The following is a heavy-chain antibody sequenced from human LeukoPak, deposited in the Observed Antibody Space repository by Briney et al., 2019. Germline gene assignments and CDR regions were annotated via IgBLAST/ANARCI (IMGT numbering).Heavy chain of an antibody. J-gene: IGHJ4*02. CDR3: ARVDQLGNDY. D-gene: IGHD7-27*01. Sequence: GGSLRLSCAASGFPFSSYEMNWVRQAPGKGLEWVSYISSSGSTIYYADSVKGRFTISRDNAKNSLYLQMNRRRAEDTAVYYCARVDQLGNDYWGQGTLVTVSS. CDR1: GFPFSSYE. V-gene: IGHV3-48*03. CDR2: ISSSGSTI.